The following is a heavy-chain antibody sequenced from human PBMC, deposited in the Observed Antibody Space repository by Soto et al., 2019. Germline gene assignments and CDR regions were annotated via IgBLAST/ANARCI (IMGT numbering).Heavy chain of an antibody. CDR3: ARVTYSSSAAPFRYYGMDV. D-gene: IGHD6-6*01. V-gene: IGHV3-33*01. CDR2: IWYDGGNK. J-gene: IGHJ6*02. CDR1: GFTFRSYG. Sequence: QVQLVESGGGVVQPGRSLRLSCAASGFTFRSYGMHWVRQAPGKGLEWVAVIWYDGGNKHYADSVKSRFTISRDNSKNTLYLQMKSLRAEDTAVYYCARVTYSSSAAPFRYYGMDVWGQGTTVTVSS.